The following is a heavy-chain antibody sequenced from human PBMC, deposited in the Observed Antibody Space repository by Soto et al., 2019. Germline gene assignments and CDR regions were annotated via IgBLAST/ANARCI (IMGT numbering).Heavy chain of an antibody. CDR2: ISAYNGNT. CDR3: ERGYHFDY. J-gene: IGHJ4*02. Sequence: ASVKVSCKASGYTSTIYCISWVRQAPGHGLEWMGWISAYNGNTNYAQKPQGRVTMTTDTSTSTAYMELRSLGPTDTDVYYCERGYHFDYWGQGTLVSVSS. D-gene: IGHD1-1*01. V-gene: IGHV1-18*01. CDR1: GYTSTIYC.